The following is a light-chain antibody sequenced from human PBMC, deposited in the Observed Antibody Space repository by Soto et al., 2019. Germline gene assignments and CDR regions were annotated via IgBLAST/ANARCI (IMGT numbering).Light chain of an antibody. CDR1: QSISHKY. Sequence: EIVLTQSPGTLSMSPGERATLSCRASQSISHKYLAWFQKRPGQAPRLLIHGVSVRATGIPDRFSASEFGTDVNLTISRLETEDFAVYYCELYSGSPWTVGQGTKVEIK. CDR3: ELYSGSPWT. J-gene: IGKJ1*01. CDR2: GVS. V-gene: IGKV3-20*01.